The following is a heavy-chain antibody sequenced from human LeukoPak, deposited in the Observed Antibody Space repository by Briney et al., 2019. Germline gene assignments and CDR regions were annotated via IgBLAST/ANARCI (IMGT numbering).Heavy chain of an antibody. CDR1: GFTLSSYG. Sequence: PGRSLRLSCAASGFTLSSYGMHWLRQAPGKGLKWVSGIWFDGSKKDYGDSVKGRFNISRDNSKNSVYLQMNSLRAEDTAVYYCAKESYSSSWYRGVLENWGQGNLVTVSA. V-gene: IGHV3-33*06. J-gene: IGHJ4*02. CDR2: IWFDGSKK. CDR3: AKESYSSSWYRGVLEN. D-gene: IGHD6-13*01.